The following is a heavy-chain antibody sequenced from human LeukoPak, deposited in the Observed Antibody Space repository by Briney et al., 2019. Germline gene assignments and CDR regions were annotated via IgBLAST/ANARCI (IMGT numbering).Heavy chain of an antibody. CDR3: AKDICSSTSCYDLSFDY. CDR2: ISGSGGST. Sequence: GGSLRLSCAASGFTFSSYAMSWVRQAPGKGLEWVSAISGSGGSTYYADSVKGRFTISRDNSKNTLYLQMNSLRAEDTAVYYCAKDICSSTSCYDLSFDYWGQGTLVTVSS. CDR1: GFTFSSYA. D-gene: IGHD2-2*01. J-gene: IGHJ4*02. V-gene: IGHV3-23*01.